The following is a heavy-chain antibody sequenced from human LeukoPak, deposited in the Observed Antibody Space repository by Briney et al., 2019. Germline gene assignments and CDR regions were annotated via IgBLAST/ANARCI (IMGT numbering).Heavy chain of an antibody. Sequence: GGSLRLSCAASGFTFSRYGMHWVRQAPGKGLEWVAIISYDGSNKYYADSVRGRFTISRDNSKNTLYLQMNSLRAEDTAVYYCARGRMWAAAEKVYWGQGTLVTVSS. D-gene: IGHD6-13*01. CDR2: ISYDGSNK. CDR1: GFTFSRYG. V-gene: IGHV3-30*03. CDR3: ARGRMWAAAEKVY. J-gene: IGHJ4*02.